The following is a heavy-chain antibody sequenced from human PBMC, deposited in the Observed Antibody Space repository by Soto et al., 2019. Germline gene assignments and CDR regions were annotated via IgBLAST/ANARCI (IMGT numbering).Heavy chain of an antibody. D-gene: IGHD6-19*01. CDR2: ISAYNGNT. V-gene: IGHV1-18*01. CDR1: GYTFTSYG. J-gene: IGHJ1*01. CDR3: ARDPSGYSSGWYAEYFQQ. Sequence: ASVKVSCKASGYTFTSYGISWVRQAPGQGLEWMGWISAYNGNTNYAQKLQGRVTMTTDTSTSTAYMELRSLRSDDTAVYYCARDPSGYSSGWYAEYFQQWGQGTLVTVSS.